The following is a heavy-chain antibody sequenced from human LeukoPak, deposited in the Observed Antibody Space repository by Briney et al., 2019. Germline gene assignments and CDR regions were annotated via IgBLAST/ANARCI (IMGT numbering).Heavy chain of an antibody. CDR3: ARGDYVWRSYRYPSPFDY. CDR2: INHSGST. D-gene: IGHD3-16*02. J-gene: IGHJ4*02. V-gene: IGHV4-34*01. CDR1: GGSFSGYY. Sequence: SETLSLTCAIYGGSFSGYYWSWIPQPPGKWLERIGAINHSGSTNYNPSLKSRVTISVDTSKNQFSLKLSSVTAADTAVYYCARGDYVWRSYRYPSPFDYWGQGTLITVSS.